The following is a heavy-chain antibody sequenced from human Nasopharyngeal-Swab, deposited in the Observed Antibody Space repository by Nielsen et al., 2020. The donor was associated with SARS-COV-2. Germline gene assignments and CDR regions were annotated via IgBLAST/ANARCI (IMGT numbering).Heavy chain of an antibody. CDR3: HTAMVTASYYYYMDV. Sequence: GGSLRLSCAASGFTFSSYAMHWVRQAPGKGLEWVAVISYDGSNKYYADSVEGRFTISRDNAKNTLYLQMNSLRAEDTAVYYCHTAMVTASYYYYMDVWGKGTTVTVSS. CDR1: GFTFSSYA. J-gene: IGHJ6*03. CDR2: ISYDGSNK. V-gene: IGHV3-30*04. D-gene: IGHD5-18*01.